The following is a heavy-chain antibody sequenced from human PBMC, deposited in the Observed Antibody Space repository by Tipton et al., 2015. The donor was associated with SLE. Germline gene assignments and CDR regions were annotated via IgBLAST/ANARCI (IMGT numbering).Heavy chain of an antibody. CDR1: GFTFSSYG. CDR2: IWYDGSNK. Sequence: RSLRLSCAASGFTFSSYGMHWVRQAPGKGLEWVAVIWYDGSNKYYADSVKGRFTISRDNSKNTLYLQMNSLRAEDTVVHYCAKDGGSYHYYGMDVWGQGTTVTVSS. D-gene: IGHD1-26*01. CDR3: AKDGGSYHYYGMDV. V-gene: IGHV3-30*18. J-gene: IGHJ6*02.